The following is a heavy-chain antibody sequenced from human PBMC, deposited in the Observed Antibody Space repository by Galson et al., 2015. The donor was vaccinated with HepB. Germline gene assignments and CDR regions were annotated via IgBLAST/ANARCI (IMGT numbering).Heavy chain of an antibody. CDR2: IYSSGGT. V-gene: IGHV4-4*07. D-gene: IGHD2-8*01. CDR1: GGSIRSYY. J-gene: IGHJ4*02. Sequence: ETLSLTCTVSGGSIRSYYWSWIRQPAGKGLEWIGRIYSSGGTNNNPSLKSRVTMSVDTSKNRFSLNLSSVTAADTAVYFCARINNGGLFDYWGQGSLVTVSS. CDR3: ARINNGGLFDY.